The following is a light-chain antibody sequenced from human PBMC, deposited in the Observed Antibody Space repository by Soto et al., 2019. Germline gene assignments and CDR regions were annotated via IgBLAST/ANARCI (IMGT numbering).Light chain of an antibody. CDR1: SSDVGDYNY. J-gene: IGLJ1*01. V-gene: IGLV2-14*01. CDR3: TSYTSTSTLYV. Sequence: QSALTQPASVSGSPGQSITISCTGTSSDVGDYNYVSWYQQHPGKAPKLMIYEVRNRPSGASNRFSGSKSGNTASLTISGLQAEDESYYYCTSYTSTSTLYVFGTGTKLTVL. CDR2: EVR.